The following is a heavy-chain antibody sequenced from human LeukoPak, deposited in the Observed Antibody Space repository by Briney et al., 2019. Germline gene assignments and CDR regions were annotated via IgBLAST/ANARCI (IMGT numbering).Heavy chain of an antibody. J-gene: IGHJ4*02. D-gene: IGHD3-22*01. V-gene: IGHV4-39*01. Sequence: SETLSLTCTVSGGSISSSDYYWGWIRQPPGKGLEWIGTINYSGSTYYNPSLKSRVTIPVDTSKNQFSLKLSSVTASDTAVYYCARIDYYDSSGYYYGGFDYWGQGTLATVSS. CDR1: GGSISSSDYY. CDR2: INYSGST. CDR3: ARIDYYDSSGYYYGGFDY.